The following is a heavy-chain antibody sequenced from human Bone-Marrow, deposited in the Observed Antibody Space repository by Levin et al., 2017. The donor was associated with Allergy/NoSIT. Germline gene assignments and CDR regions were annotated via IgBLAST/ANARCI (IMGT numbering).Heavy chain of an antibody. CDR3: ARGPDAYKLGDS. Sequence: PSETLSLTCTVSGGSVTSAGYHCSWIRQPPGKGLEWIGFMYFNGDTQSSRLQYNPSLQSRVTISVDTSKNQFSLKMTSVTAADTAIYYCARGPDAYKLGDSWGLGTLVTVSS. CDR2: MYFNGDTQSSRL. J-gene: IGHJ4*02. CDR1: GGSVTSAGYH. V-gene: IGHV4-61*08. D-gene: IGHD5-24*01.